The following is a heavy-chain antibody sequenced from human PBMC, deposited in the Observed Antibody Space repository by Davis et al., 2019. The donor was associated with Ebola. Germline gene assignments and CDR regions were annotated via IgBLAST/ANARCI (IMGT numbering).Heavy chain of an antibody. J-gene: IGHJ6*02. D-gene: IGHD1-26*01. CDR2: ISYDETNK. CDR1: GFTFSSYG. Sequence: GESLKISCAASGFTFSSYGMHWVRQAPGKGPEWVAVISYDETNKDYADSVKGRFTISRDNSKNTLYLQMNSLRAEDTAVYYCAKNSAHFIYSGSYYNYYYGMDVWGQGTTVTVSS. V-gene: IGHV3-30*18. CDR3: AKNSAHFIYSGSYYNYYYGMDV.